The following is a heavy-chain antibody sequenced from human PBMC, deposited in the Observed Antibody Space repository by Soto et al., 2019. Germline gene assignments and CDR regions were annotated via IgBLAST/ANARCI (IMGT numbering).Heavy chain of an antibody. CDR3: TTFPLLWFGELLLGFDY. J-gene: IGHJ4*02. CDR2: IKSKTDGGTT. D-gene: IGHD3-10*01. Sequence: EVQLVESGGGLVKPGGSLRLSCAASGFTFSNAWMSWVRQAPGKGLEWVGRIKSKTDGGTTDYAAPVKGRFTISRDDSKNTLYLQMNSLKTEDTAVYYCTTFPLLWFGELLLGFDYWGQGTLVTVSS. CDR1: GFTFSNAW. V-gene: IGHV3-15*01.